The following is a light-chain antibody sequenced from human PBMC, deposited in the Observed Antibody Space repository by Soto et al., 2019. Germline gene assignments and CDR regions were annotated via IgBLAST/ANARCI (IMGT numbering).Light chain of an antibody. CDR1: QGISNY. V-gene: IGKV1-27*01. J-gene: IGKJ3*01. Sequence: DIQMTQSPSSLSASVGDRVTITCRANQGISNYLAWYQQNPGKVPKLLIYAASTLQSGVPSRFSGSGSGTDFTLTISSLQPEDVATYYCQKYNSARRFTFGPGTKVDIK. CDR2: AAS. CDR3: QKYNSARRFT.